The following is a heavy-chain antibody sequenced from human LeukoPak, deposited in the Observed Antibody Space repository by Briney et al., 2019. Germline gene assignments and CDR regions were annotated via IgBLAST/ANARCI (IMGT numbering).Heavy chain of an antibody. CDR1: GGSFSGYY. Sequence: SETLSLTCAVYGGSFSGYYWSWIRQPPGKGLEWIGEINHSGSTNYNPSLKSRVTISVDTSKNQFSLKLSSVTAADTAVYYCARDIGYYGSGSFDYWGQGILVTVSS. J-gene: IGHJ4*02. CDR2: INHSGST. V-gene: IGHV4-34*01. CDR3: ARDIGYYGSGSFDY. D-gene: IGHD3-10*01.